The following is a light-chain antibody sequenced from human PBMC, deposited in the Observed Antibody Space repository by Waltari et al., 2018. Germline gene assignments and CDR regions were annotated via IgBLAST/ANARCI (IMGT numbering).Light chain of an antibody. CDR2: SNN. Sequence: QSVLTQPPSASGTPGQRVTISCSGSNSNIGSNTVNWHQQLPGTAPKLPIHSNNQRPSGVPDRLSGSKSGTSASLAISGLQSEDEADYYCAAWDDSLNAVVIGGGTKLTVL. J-gene: IGLJ2*01. CDR3: AAWDDSLNAVV. CDR1: NSNIGSNT. V-gene: IGLV1-44*01.